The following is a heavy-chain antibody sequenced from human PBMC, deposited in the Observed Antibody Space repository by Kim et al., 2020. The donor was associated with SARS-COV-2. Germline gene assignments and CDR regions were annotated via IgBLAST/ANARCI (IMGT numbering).Heavy chain of an antibody. V-gene: IGHV4-34*01. J-gene: IGHJ3*02. D-gene: IGHD3-22*01. CDR1: GGSFSGYY. CDR2: INHSGST. Sequence: SETLSLTCAVYGGSFSGYYWSWIRQPPGKGLEWIGEINHSGSTNYNPSLKSRVTISVDTSKNQFSLKLSSVTAADTAVYYCARVCDSSGYYDAFDIWGQGTMVTVSS. CDR3: ARVCDSSGYYDAFDI.